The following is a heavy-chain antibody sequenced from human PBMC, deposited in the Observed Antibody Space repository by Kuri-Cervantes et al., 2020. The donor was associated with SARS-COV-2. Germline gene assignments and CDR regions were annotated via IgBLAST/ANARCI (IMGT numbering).Heavy chain of an antibody. D-gene: IGHD1-1*01. V-gene: IGHV3-23*01. CDR3: AKDNSENGRGYWYFDL. J-gene: IGHJ2*01. Sequence: GESLKISCAASGFTFSGYAMSWVRQAPGKGLEWVSAISDSGGSTYYADSVEGRFTISRDNSKNTLYLQMNTLRAEDTAVYYCAKDNSENGRGYWYFDLWGRGTLVTVSS. CDR1: GFTFSGYA. CDR2: ISDSGGST.